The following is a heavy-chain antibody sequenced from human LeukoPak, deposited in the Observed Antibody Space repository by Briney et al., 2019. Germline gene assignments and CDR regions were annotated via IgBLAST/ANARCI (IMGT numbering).Heavy chain of an antibody. J-gene: IGHJ4*02. CDR2: IYYSGST. CDR1: GGSISSSSYY. V-gene: IGHV4-39*01. Sequence: SETLSLTCTVSGGSISSSSYYWGWIRQPPGKGLEWIGSIYYSGSTYYNPSLKSRVTSAVDTSKPQSSLTLSSVTAADTAVYYCASRIAAEARFDYWGQGTLVTVSS. D-gene: IGHD6-13*01. CDR3: ASRIAAEARFDY.